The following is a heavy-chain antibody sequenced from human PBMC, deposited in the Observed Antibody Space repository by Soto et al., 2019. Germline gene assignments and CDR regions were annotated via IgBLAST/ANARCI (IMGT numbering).Heavy chain of an antibody. CDR1: GFTFSNAW. V-gene: IGHV3-15*01. CDR2: IKSKTDGGAT. J-gene: IGHJ3*02. Sequence: GGSLRLSCAASGFTFSNAWMSWVRQAPGKGLEWVGRIKSKTDGGATDFPAPVKGRFTISRDDSKNTLFLQMNSLRTEDTAVYYCTTEMRPSSGWNGAFDIWGQGTMVTVSS. CDR3: TTEMRPSSGWNGAFDI. D-gene: IGHD6-19*01.